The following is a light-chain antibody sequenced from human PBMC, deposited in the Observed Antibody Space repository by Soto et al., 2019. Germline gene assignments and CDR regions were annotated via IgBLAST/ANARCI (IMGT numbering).Light chain of an antibody. Sequence: QSALTQPASVSGSPGQSITISCTGTSSDVGGYKYVSWYQQYPDKAPKLMIYEVSNRPSGVSNRFSGSKSGNTASLTISGLQAEDEADYYCSSYTSSSNYVLGTGTKVT. CDR3: SSYTSSSNYV. CDR2: EVS. J-gene: IGLJ1*01. V-gene: IGLV2-14*01. CDR1: SSDVGGYKY.